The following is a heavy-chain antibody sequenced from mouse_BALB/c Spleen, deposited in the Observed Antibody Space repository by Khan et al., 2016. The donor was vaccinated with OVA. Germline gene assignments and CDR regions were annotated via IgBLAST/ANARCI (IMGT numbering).Heavy chain of an antibody. CDR3: ARVAYGWFDY. D-gene: IGHD1-1*01. V-gene: IGHV1-9*01. J-gene: IGHJ3*01. CDR1: GYTFSSYW. CDR2: IFPGSVSP. Sequence: QVQLQQSGGDLMKPGASVKISCKATGYTFSSYWIEWVKQRPGHGLEWIGEIFPGSVSPTYNEKYKGKATFTADTSSTQAYMQLSSLTAEDSAVYYCARVAYGWFDYWGQGTLVTVSA.